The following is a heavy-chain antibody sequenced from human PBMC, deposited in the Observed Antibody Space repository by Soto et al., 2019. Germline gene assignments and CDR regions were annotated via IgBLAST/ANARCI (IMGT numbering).Heavy chain of an antibody. CDR2: MKLHGSDK. Sequence: GGSLRLSSAVSGFTLSDPWMSWVRQVPGKGLEWVANMKLHGSDKNYADSVKGRFTISTDNAKNSLFLQMNSLRFDDTAVYYCGGGSGWLFDYWGQGTPVTVSS. J-gene: IGHJ4*02. V-gene: IGHV3-7*04. D-gene: IGHD6-19*01. CDR3: GGGSGWLFDY. CDR1: GFTLSDPW.